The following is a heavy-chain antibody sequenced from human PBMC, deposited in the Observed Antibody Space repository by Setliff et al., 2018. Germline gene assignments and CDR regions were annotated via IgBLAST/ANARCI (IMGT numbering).Heavy chain of an antibody. CDR3: ASRPSTYKWSYYYYYMDV. J-gene: IGHJ6*03. CDR1: GGAFNSYA. V-gene: IGHV1-69*13. Sequence: SVKVSCKASGGAFNSYAINWVRQAPGQGLEWMGGIMPVLQAASYALKLQGRVTITADESTSTAYMELSGLRSEDTAVYYCASRPSTYKWSYYYYYMDVWGRGTTVTVSS. D-gene: IGHD4-4*01. CDR2: IMPVLQAA.